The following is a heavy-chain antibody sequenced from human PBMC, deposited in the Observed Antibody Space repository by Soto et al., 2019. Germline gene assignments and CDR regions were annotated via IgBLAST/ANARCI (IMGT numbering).Heavy chain of an antibody. J-gene: IGHJ6*02. CDR3: ARSGRGAAGTFYYYGMDV. CDR2: IYYSGSN. D-gene: IGHD6-13*01. V-gene: IGHV4-59*01. Sequence: SETLSLTCPVSGGSISSYYWSCIRQRPGKGLEWIGYIYYSGSNNYNPSLTSRVNISVDTSKNQSSLKLSSVNAPDTAVYYCARSGRGAAGTFYYYGMDVWGQGNTVT. CDR1: GGSISSYY.